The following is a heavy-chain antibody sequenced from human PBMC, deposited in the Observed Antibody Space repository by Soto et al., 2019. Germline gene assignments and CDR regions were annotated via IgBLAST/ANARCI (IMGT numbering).Heavy chain of an antibody. Sequence: LQLQESGSGLVKPSQTLSLTCAVSGGSISSGGYSWSWIRQPPGKGLECIGYIYHSGSTYYNPSLKSRVTISVDRSKNQFSLKLSSVTAADTAVYYCARGPFTVTISWFDPWGQGTLVTVSS. D-gene: IGHD4-17*01. CDR1: GGSISSGGYS. V-gene: IGHV4-30-2*01. CDR2: IYHSGST. CDR3: ARGPFTVTISWFDP. J-gene: IGHJ5*02.